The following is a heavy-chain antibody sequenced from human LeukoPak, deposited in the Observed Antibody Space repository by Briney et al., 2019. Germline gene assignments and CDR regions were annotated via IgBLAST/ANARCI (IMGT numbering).Heavy chain of an antibody. CDR2: ISSNGGST. V-gene: IGHV3-64*01. CDR1: GFTFSSYA. Sequence: GGSLRLSCAASGFTFSSYAMHWVRQAPGKGLEYVSAISSNGGSTYYANSVEGRFTISRDNSKNTLYLQMGSLRAEDMAVYYCARSCSSTSCYSAYWGQGTLVTVSS. CDR3: ARSCSSTSCYSAY. D-gene: IGHD2-2*02. J-gene: IGHJ4*02.